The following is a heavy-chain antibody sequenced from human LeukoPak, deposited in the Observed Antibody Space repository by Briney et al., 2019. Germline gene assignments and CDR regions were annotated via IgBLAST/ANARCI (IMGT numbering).Heavy chain of an antibody. CDR3: ARRGLQDY. Sequence: GGSLRLSCAASGFTFSSYSMNWVRQAPGKGLEWVANIKQDGSEKYYVDSVKGRFTISRDNAKNSLYLQMNSLRAEDTAVYYCARRGLQDYWGQGTLVTVSS. CDR2: IKQDGSEK. D-gene: IGHD2-15*01. V-gene: IGHV3-7*01. J-gene: IGHJ4*02. CDR1: GFTFSSYS.